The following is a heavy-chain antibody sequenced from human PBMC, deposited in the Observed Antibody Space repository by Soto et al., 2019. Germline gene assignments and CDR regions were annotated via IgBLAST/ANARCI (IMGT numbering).Heavy chain of an antibody. J-gene: IGHJ1*01. CDR1: GYTFTSYG. D-gene: IGHD2-8*02. CDR2: IRDYNGNT. V-gene: IGHV1-18*01. Sequence: QVQLVQSGAEVKKPGASVKVSCKASGYTFTSYGISWVRQAPGQGLEWMVWIRDYNGNTNYAQKLQGRVTMTTDTSTSTAYMELRSLRSDDTAVYYCARSWADYWEILAESFQHWGHVTLVTVSS. CDR3: ARSWADYWEILAESFQH.